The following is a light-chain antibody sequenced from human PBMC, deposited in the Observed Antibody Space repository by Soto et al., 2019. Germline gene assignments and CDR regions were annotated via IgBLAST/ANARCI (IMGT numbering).Light chain of an antibody. J-gene: IGKJ4*01. Sequence: DIVLTQSPGTLSLSPGERATLSCRASQSVSSNYFAWYQQKPGQAPRLLIYGASSRATGIPDRFSGSGSGTDFTLTISRLEPEDFAVYYCQQYGSSPRVTFGGGTKVEIK. V-gene: IGKV3-20*01. CDR1: QSVSSNY. CDR3: QQYGSSPRVT. CDR2: GAS.